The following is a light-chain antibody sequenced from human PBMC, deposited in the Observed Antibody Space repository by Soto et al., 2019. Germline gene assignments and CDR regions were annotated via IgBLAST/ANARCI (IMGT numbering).Light chain of an antibody. CDR1: TSDVGGYNL. V-gene: IGLV2-23*01. CDR3: CSYASSSSYV. CDR2: EGT. Sequence: QSVLTQPASVSGSPGQSITISCSGTTSDVGGYNLVSWYQQHTAKAPKLLIYEGTQRPSGVSSRFSGSKSGNTASLTISGLQVEDEADYYCCSYASSSSYVFGTGTKVTVL. J-gene: IGLJ1*01.